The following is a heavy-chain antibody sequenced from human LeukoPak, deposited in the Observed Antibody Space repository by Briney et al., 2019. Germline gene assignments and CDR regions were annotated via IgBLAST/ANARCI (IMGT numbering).Heavy chain of an antibody. CDR2: IIPILGIA. Sequence: SVKVSFKASGGTFSSYAISWVRQAPGQGLEWMGRIIPILGIANYAQKFQGRVTITADKSTSTAYMELSSLRSEDTAVYYCARDRFGDGYNWKNYYGMDVWGQGTTVTVSS. J-gene: IGHJ6*02. CDR1: GGTFSSYA. V-gene: IGHV1-69*04. D-gene: IGHD5-24*01. CDR3: ARDRFGDGYNWKNYYGMDV.